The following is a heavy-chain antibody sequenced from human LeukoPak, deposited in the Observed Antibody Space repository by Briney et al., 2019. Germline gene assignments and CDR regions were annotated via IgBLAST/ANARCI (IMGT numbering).Heavy chain of an antibody. CDR3: AKSPYYYDSSGSPFDF. D-gene: IGHD3-22*01. CDR2: LSWDSANI. CDR1: GFPYHDYA. Sequence: GGSVTLSCAVSGFPYHDYAMHWLRQAPGQGREWVSGLSWDSANIGYVDSVKGRFTISRDNAKNSLYLQMNSLRVEDAALYYCAKSPYYYDSSGSPFDFWGQGTLVTVSS. J-gene: IGHJ4*02. V-gene: IGHV3-9*01.